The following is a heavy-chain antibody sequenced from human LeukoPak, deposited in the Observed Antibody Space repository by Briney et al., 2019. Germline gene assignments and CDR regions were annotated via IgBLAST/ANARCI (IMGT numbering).Heavy chain of an antibody. Sequence: ASVKVSCKASGYTFTGYYMHWVRQAPGQGLEWMGWINPNSGGTNYAQKFQGRVTMTRDTSISTAYMELSRLRSDDTAVYYCARDDVSPGGGSCWPPEYWGQGTLVTVSS. CDR2: INPNSGGT. CDR1: GYTFTGYY. CDR3: ARDDVSPGGGSCWPPEY. D-gene: IGHD6-13*01. V-gene: IGHV1-2*02. J-gene: IGHJ4*02.